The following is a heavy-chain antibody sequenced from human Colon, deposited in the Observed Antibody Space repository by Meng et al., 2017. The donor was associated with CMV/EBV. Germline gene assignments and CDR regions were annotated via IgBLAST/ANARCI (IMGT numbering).Heavy chain of an antibody. Sequence: AVTGTSISNNNWWTWVRQSPGKGLEWIGEIHHSGRTTYNPSLNSRVTISVDKSMNHFSLNLRSVSAADSAVYYCARGVRYNNYDCFDPWGQGTLVTVSS. J-gene: IGHJ5*02. D-gene: IGHD4-11*01. V-gene: IGHV4-4*02. CDR3: ARGVRYNNYDCFDP. CDR2: IHHSGRT. CDR1: GTSISNNNW.